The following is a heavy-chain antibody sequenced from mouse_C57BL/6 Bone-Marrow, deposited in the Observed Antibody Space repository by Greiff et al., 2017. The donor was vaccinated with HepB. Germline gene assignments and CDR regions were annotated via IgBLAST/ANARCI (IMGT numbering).Heavy chain of an antibody. V-gene: IGHV3-6*01. Sequence: EVKLQESGPGLVKPSQSLSLTCSVTGYSITSGYYWNWIRQFPGNKLEWMGYISYDGSNNYNPSLKNRISITRDTSKNQFFLKLNSVTTEDTATYYCARDRSWDDAMDYWGQGTSVTVSS. CDR3: ARDRSWDDAMDY. CDR1: GYSITSGYY. CDR2: ISYDGSN. J-gene: IGHJ4*01. D-gene: IGHD4-1*01.